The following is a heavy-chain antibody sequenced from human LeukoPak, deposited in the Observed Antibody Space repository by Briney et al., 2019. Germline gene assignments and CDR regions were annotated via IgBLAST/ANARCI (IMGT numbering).Heavy chain of an antibody. CDR2: KNHSGST. D-gene: IGHD3-3*01. Sequence: PSDTLSLTCAVYGGLFSGYYWRWLRQPPGKGLEWIGEKNHSGSTNYNPSLKSRVTISVDTSKNQFSLKLSSVTAAATAVYYCARGGYYDFWSGYYLARRDYYFDYWGQGTLVTVSS. V-gene: IGHV4-34*01. CDR1: GGLFSGYY. J-gene: IGHJ4*02. CDR3: ARGGYYDFWSGYYLARRDYYFDY.